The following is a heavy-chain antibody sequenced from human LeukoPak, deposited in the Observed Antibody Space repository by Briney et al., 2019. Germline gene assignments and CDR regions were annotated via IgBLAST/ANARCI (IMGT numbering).Heavy chain of an antibody. CDR3: ARVGQYCTGDSCLDY. D-gene: IGHD2-15*01. V-gene: IGHV1-18*01. J-gene: IGHJ4*02. CDR2: ISAYNGNT. CDR1: GYTFTNYG. Sequence: ASVKVSCKASGYTFTNYGISWVRQAPGQGLEWMGWISAYNGNTDYAQNLRGRVTLTTDTSTNTAYLELRSLRSDDTAVYHCARVGQYCTGDSCLDYWGQGTLVTVSS.